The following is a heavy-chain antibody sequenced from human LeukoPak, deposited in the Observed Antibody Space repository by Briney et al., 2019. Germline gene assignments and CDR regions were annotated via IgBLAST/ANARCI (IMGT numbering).Heavy chain of an antibody. CDR1: GGTFSSYA. D-gene: IGHD1-7*01. Sequence: SCKASGGTFSSYAMHWVRQAPGKGLEWVAVISYDGSNKYYADSVKGRFTISRDNSKNTLYLQMNSLRAEDTAVYYCARDLWELELKYYFDYWGQGTLVTVSS. CDR2: ISYDGSNK. J-gene: IGHJ4*02. V-gene: IGHV3-30*04. CDR3: ARDLWELELKYYFDY.